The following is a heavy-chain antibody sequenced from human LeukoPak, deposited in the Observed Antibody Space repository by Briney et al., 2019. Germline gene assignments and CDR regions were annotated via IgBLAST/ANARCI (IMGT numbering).Heavy chain of an antibody. CDR2: IKSKTNGETR. Sequence: GGSLRLSCAASGFTLSNAWMNWVRQAPGKGLEWVGLIKSKTNGETRDYAAPVKGRFTISRDDSDNTLYLQMNSLRAEDTAIYYCARVGYNGFDNDYWGQGTLVTVSS. V-gene: IGHV3-15*01. CDR1: GFTLSNAW. J-gene: IGHJ4*02. D-gene: IGHD5-12*01. CDR3: ARVGYNGFDNDY.